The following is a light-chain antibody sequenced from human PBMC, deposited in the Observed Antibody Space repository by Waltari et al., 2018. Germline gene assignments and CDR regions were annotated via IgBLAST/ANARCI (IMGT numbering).Light chain of an antibody. Sequence: QSALTQPPSASGSPGQSVTISCTGTSSDVGGYSYVSWYQQHPGKAPKLIIFEVFQRPSGVPDRFSGSKSGNTASLTVSGLQAEDEADYYGSSYAGSNNVVFGGGTKLTVL. CDR1: SSDVGGYSY. CDR2: EVF. CDR3: SSYAGSNNVV. J-gene: IGLJ2*01. V-gene: IGLV2-8*01.